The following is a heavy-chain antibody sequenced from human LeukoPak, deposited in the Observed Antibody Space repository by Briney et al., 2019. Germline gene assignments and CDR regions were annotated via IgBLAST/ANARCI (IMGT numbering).Heavy chain of an antibody. CDR3: VPGIGAAATGMYY. D-gene: IGHD6-13*01. CDR2: ITANGGST. J-gene: IGHJ4*02. V-gene: IGHV3-64D*06. Sequence: PGGSLRLSCSASGFTFSNYVMSWVRQAPGKGLEYVSSITANGGSTYYADSVKGRFTISRDNSKNTLYLQLSSLRGDDTAVYYCVPGIGAAATGMYYWGQGIPVTVSS. CDR1: GFTFSNYV.